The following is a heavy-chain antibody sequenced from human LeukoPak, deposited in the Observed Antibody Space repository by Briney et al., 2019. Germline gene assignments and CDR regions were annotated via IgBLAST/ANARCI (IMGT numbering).Heavy chain of an antibody. D-gene: IGHD3-9*01. CDR1: GYTFTSYD. V-gene: IGHV1-8*01. J-gene: IGHJ6*02. Sequence: ASVTVSCKASGYTFTSYDINWVRQATGQGLEWMGWMNPNSGNTGFAQKFQGRVTMTRNTSISTAYMELSSLRSEDTAVHYCARVNDILTGRTYYYYYGMDVWGQGTTVTVSS. CDR2: MNPNSGNT. CDR3: ARVNDILTGRTYYYYYGMDV.